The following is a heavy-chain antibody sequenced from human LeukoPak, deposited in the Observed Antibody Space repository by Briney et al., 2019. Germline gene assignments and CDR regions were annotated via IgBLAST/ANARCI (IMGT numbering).Heavy chain of an antibody. CDR3: AREAVDNWFDP. J-gene: IGHJ5*02. Sequence: SETLSLTCTVSGGSISSYYWSWVRQPPGKGLEWIGFVYYTGSTNYSPSLKSRVTISVDTSKNQFSLKLSSVTAADTAVYYCAREAVDNWFDPWGQGTLVTVSS. CDR1: GGSISSYY. CDR2: VYYTGST. V-gene: IGHV4-59*12. D-gene: IGHD6-19*01.